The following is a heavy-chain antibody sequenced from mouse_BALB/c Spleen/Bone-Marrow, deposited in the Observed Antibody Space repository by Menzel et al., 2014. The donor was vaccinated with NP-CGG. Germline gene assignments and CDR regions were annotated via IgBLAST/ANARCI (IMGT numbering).Heavy chain of an antibody. D-gene: IGHD2-14*01. V-gene: IGHV5-9-3*01. Sequence: EVKPMESGGGLVKPGGSLKLSCAASGFTFSSYAMSWVRQTPEKRLEWVATISSGGSYTYYPDSVKGRFTISRDNAKNTQYMQMSSLRSEEKAMYYCERHESTRLLDYWGQGTTLTVSS. CDR3: ERHESTRLLDY. CDR2: ISSGGSYT. CDR1: GFTFSSYA. J-gene: IGHJ2*01.